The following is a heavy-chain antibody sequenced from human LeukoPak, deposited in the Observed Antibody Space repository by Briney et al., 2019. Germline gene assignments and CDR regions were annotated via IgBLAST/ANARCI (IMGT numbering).Heavy chain of an antibody. CDR2: IYPGDSTT. CDR1: GYNFAGRW. CDR3: TKRTEAALGTIYYYYMDV. Sequence: GESLKISCKGSGYNFAGRWIGWVRQMPGKGLEWMGMIYPGDSTTKYSPSFQGQVTISADKSSSTAYLQWSSLKASDTAIYYCTKRTEAALGTIYYYYMDVWGEGTTVTVSS. J-gene: IGHJ6*03. D-gene: IGHD7-27*01. V-gene: IGHV5-51*01.